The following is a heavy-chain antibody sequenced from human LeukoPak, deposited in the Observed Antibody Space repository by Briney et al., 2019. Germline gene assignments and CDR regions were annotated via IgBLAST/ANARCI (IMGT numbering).Heavy chain of an antibody. V-gene: IGHV1-18*01. J-gene: IGHJ3*02. CDR3: ARRVDGARGYCSGGSCYGDAFDI. D-gene: IGHD2-15*01. CDR1: GYTFTSYG. CDR2: ISAYNGNT. Sequence: ASVKVSCKASGYTFTSYGISWVRQAPGQGLEWMGWISAYNGNTNYAQKLQGRVTMTTDTSTSTAYMELRSLRSDDTAVYYCARRVDGARGYCSGGSCYGDAFDIWGQGTMVTVSS.